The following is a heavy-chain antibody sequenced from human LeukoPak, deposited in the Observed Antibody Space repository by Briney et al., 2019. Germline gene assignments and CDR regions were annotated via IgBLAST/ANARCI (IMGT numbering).Heavy chain of an antibody. D-gene: IGHD3-16*02. Sequence: GGSLRLSCAASGFTFSTYYMHWVRQAPGKGLVWVSRINSDGSSTSYADSVKGRFTISRDNAKNTLYLQMNSLRAEDTAVYYCATASRLSYDTFDIWGQGTVVTVSS. V-gene: IGHV3-74*01. CDR2: INSDGSST. J-gene: IGHJ3*02. CDR1: GFTFSTYY. CDR3: ATASRLSYDTFDI.